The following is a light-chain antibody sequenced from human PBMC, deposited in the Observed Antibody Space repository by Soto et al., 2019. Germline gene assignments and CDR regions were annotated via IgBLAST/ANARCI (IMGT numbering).Light chain of an antibody. CDR1: SSDVGGYNH. CDR2: EVS. Sequence: QSALTQPASVSGSPGQSITISCTGTSSDVGGYNHVSWYQQYPGKAPKLMIYEVSNRPSGVSDRFSGSKSSNTASLTISGLQSEDESDYYCSSFTSSNTWIFGGGTKLTVL. J-gene: IGLJ2*01. V-gene: IGLV2-14*01. CDR3: SSFTSSNTWI.